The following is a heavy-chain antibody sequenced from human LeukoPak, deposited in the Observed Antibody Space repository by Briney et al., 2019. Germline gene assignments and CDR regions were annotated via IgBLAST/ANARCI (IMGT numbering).Heavy chain of an antibody. Sequence: ASVKASCKASGYTFSSYGISWVRQAPGQGLEWMGWINAYNGNTNYAQNFQGRVTMTTDTSTSTAYMELRSLRSDDTAVYYCARDCSAGNCYSYIWGQGTLVTVSS. CDR3: ARDCSAGNCYSYI. CDR2: INAYNGNT. CDR1: GYTFSSYG. D-gene: IGHD2-15*01. V-gene: IGHV1-18*01. J-gene: IGHJ4*02.